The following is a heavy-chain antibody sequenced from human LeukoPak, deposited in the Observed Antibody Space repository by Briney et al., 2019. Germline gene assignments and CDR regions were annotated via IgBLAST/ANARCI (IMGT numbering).Heavy chain of an antibody. CDR2: ISGSGGST. Sequence: PGGSLRLSCAASGFTFSSYAMSWVRQAPGKGLEWVSAISGSGGSTYYADSVKGRFTISRDNSKNTLYLQINSLRAEDTAVYYCAKAPSITMIVVVITPLDYWGQGTLVTVSS. J-gene: IGHJ4*02. CDR3: AKAPSITMIVVVITPLDY. D-gene: IGHD3-22*01. V-gene: IGHV3-23*01. CDR1: GFTFSSYA.